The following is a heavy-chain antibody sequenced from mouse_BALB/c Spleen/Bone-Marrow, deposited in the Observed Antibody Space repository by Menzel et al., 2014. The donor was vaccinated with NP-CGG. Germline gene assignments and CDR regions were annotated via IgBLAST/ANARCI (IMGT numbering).Heavy chain of an antibody. CDR3: AREGDGYDPAWFAY. CDR2: ISSGGST. J-gene: IGHJ3*01. Sequence: DVQLQESGGGLVKPGGSLKLSCAASGFTFSSYAMSWVRQTPEKRLEWVASISSGGSTYYPDSVKGRFTISRGNARNILYLQMSSLRSEDTAMYYCAREGDGYDPAWFAYWGQGTLVTVSA. D-gene: IGHD2-2*01. V-gene: IGHV5-6-5*01. CDR1: GFTFSSYA.